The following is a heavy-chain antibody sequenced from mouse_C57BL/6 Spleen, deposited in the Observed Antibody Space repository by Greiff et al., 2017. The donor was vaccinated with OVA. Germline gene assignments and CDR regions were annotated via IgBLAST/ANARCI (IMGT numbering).Heavy chain of an antibody. CDR3: ALLLRSYYFDY. D-gene: IGHD1-1*01. Sequence: QVQLQQPGAELVKPGASVKLSCKASGYTFTSYWMQWVKQRPGQGLEWIGEIDPSDSYTNYNQKFKGKATLTVDTSSSTAYMQLSSLTSEDSAVYYCALLLRSYYFDYWGQGTTLTVSS. V-gene: IGHV1-50*01. CDR2: IDPSDSYT. J-gene: IGHJ2*01. CDR1: GYTFTSYW.